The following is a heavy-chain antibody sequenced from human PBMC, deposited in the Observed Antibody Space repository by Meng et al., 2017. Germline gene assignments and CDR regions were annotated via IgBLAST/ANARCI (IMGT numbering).Heavy chain of an antibody. J-gene: IGHJ4*02. CDR3: ARSMVRGVIIYTRTYYFDY. V-gene: IGHV4-61*01. CDR1: GGSGSSGSYY. Sequence: QSQVQGSGPGLVGPSEPLSLTCTVSGGSGSSGSYYWSWSRQPPGKGLEWIGYIYYSGSTNYNPSLKSRVTISVDTSKNQFSLKLSSVTAADTAVYYCARSMVRGVIIYTRTYYFDYWGQGTLVTVSS. CDR2: IYYSGST. D-gene: IGHD3-10*01.